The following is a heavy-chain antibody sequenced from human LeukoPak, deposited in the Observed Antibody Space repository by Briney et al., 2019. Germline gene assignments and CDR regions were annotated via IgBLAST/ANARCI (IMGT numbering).Heavy chain of an antibody. CDR3: GSHSSGYCRLWDY. CDR2: IYYSGST. J-gene: IGHJ4*02. Sequence: SETLSLTCTVSGGSISSSSYYWGWIRQPPGKGLEWIGSIYYSGSTYYNPSLKSRVTISVDTSKNQFSLKLSSVTAADTAVYYCGSHSSGYCRLWDYWGQGTLVTVSS. D-gene: IGHD3-22*01. CDR1: GGSISSSSYY. V-gene: IGHV4-39*01.